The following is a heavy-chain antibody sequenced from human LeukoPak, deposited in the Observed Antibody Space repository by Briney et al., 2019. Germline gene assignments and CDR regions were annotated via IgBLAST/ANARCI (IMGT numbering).Heavy chain of an antibody. CDR2: ISAYNGNT. J-gene: IGHJ4*02. CDR1: GYTFTSYG. V-gene: IGHV1-18*01. Sequence: ASVKVSCKASGYTFTSYGISWVLQAPGQGLEWMGWISAYNGNTNYAQKLQGRVTMTTDTSTSTAYMELRSLRSDDTAVYYCARSFWFGEFLDYSGQGTLVSVSS. CDR3: ARSFWFGEFLDY. D-gene: IGHD3-10*01.